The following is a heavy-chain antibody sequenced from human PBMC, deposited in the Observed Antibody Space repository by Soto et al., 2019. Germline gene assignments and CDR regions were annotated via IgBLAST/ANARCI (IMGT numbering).Heavy chain of an antibody. V-gene: IGHV6-1*01. CDR2: TYYRSKWYN. J-gene: IGHJ6*02. Sequence: QTLSLTCAISGDSVSSNSAAWNWIRQSPSRGLEWLGRTYYRSKWYNDYAVSVKSRITINPDTSKNQFSLQLNSVTPEDTAVYYCARDLIRAGTSIYYYYYGMDVWGQGTTVTVSS. D-gene: IGHD1-7*01. CDR1: GDSVSSNSAA. CDR3: ARDLIRAGTSIYYYYYGMDV.